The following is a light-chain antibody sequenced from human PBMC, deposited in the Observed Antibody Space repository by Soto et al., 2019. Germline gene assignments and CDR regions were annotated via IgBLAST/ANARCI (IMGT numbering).Light chain of an antibody. CDR1: ESVSRN. V-gene: IGKV3-15*01. CDR3: QQRSNWSGT. Sequence: EVVMTQSPATLSVSPGERATLSCRASESVSRNLAWYQQKPGQAPRLLIYDASTRATGIPDRFSGGGSGTEFTLTISSLQSEDFAVYYCQQRSNWSGTFGQGTKVDIK. J-gene: IGKJ1*01. CDR2: DAS.